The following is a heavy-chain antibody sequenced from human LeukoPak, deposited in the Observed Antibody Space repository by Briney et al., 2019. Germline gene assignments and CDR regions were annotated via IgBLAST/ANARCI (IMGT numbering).Heavy chain of an antibody. V-gene: IGHV4-4*02. D-gene: IGHD4-17*01. CDR2: VHPSEGT. J-gene: IGHJ4*02. CDR3: ARAPTVTQSGISDY. CDR1: GGSVSHSNW. Sequence: SETLSLTCAVSGGSVSHSNWWTWVRQSPGKGLEWIGEVHPSEGTNYNPSLKSRVTISLDKSKNQFSLKLSSVTAADTAVYYCARAPTVTQSGISDYWGQGTLVTVSS.